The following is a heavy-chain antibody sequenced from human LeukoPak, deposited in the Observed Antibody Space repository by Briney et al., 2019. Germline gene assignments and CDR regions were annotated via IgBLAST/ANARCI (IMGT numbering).Heavy chain of an antibody. J-gene: IGHJ4*02. V-gene: IGHV3-7*03. D-gene: IGHD3-16*01. Sequence: PGGSLRLSCAASGLAFSRFWMSGVRQAPGEGMEWVANINEDGNEKNYVDSVRGRFTISRDNAKDSLYPQMNSLRAEDTAVYYCASGGHLDYWGQGTPVTVSS. CDR2: INEDGNEK. CDR3: ASGGHLDY. CDR1: GLAFSRFW.